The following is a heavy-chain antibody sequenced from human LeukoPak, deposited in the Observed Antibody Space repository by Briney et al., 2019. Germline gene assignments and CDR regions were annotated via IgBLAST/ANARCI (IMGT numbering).Heavy chain of an antibody. CDR1: GFTFSSHG. J-gene: IGHJ4*02. CDR3: AKGGDYFDY. Sequence: GGSLRLSCAVSGFTFSSHGMHWVRQAPGKGLEWVSAISGSGGSTYYADSVKGRFTISRDNSKNTLYLQMNSLRAEDTAVYYCAKGGDYFDYWGQGTLVTVSS. CDR2: ISGSGGST. V-gene: IGHV3-23*01.